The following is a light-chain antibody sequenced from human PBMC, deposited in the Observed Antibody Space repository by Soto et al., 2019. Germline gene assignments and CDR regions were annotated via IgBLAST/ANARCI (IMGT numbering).Light chain of an antibody. CDR3: QHFREYPFT. CDR1: QGISNS. CDR2: GAS. J-gene: IGKJ5*01. Sequence: DLHMTQSPSSLSASVGDRVTITCRASQGISNSLAWYQHKPGKAPKSLMFGASTLQSGVPPRFSGSGSGTEFTLTITSLQAEDFATDYCQHFREYPFTFGQGTRLEVK. V-gene: IGKV1-16*01.